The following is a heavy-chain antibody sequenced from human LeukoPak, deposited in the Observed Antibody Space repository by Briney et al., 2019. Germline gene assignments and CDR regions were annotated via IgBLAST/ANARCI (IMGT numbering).Heavy chain of an antibody. CDR2: MIPIFGTA. CDR3: ATPLDLDYGGNTPSYYYYMDV. D-gene: IGHD4-23*01. CDR1: GGTFSSYA. Sequence: SVKVSCNASGGTFSSYANSWVRQPPRPGLEWMGVMIPIFGTANYAQKFQGRVTITTDESTSTAYMELSSLRSEDTAVYYCATPLDLDYGGNTPSYYYYMDVWGKGTTVTVSS. V-gene: IGHV1-69*05. J-gene: IGHJ6*03.